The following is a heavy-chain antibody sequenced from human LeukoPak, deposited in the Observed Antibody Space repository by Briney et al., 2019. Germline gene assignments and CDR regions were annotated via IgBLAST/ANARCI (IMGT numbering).Heavy chain of an antibody. V-gene: IGHV3-66*01. CDR2: IYSGGST. J-gene: IGHJ3*02. CDR1: GFTVSSNY. D-gene: IGHD6-13*01. Sequence: GGSLRLSCAASGFTVSSNYMSWVRQAPGKGLEWVSVIYSGGSTYYADSVKGRFTISRDNSKNTLYLQMNSLRAEDTAVYYCARDPTSIAAAGGAFDIWGQGTMVTVSS. CDR3: ARDPTSIAAAGGAFDI.